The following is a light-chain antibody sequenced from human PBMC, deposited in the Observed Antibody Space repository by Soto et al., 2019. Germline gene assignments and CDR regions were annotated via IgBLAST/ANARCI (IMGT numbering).Light chain of an antibody. J-gene: IGKJ3*01. CDR3: QQYDNLHLT. V-gene: IGKV1-33*01. Sequence: DIQMTQSPSSLSASVGDRVTITCQASQDISNYLNWYQQKPGKAPKLLIYDASNLETGVASRFSGSGSGTDFTFTISSLQPEDIATYYCQQYDNLHLTFGPGTKVDIK. CDR2: DAS. CDR1: QDISNY.